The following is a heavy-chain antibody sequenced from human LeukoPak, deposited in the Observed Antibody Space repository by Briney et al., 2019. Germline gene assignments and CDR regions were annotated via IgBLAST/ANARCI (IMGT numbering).Heavy chain of an antibody. J-gene: IGHJ4*02. CDR3: ASRGYLNY. Sequence: GGSLRLSCVASGSTFNSYWMNWVRQAPGKGLVWVSHMSSDGTITSYADSVKGRFTISRDNAKNTLFLQMNSLRAEDTGVYYCASRGYLNYWGQGTLVTVSS. CDR1: GSTFNSYW. CDR2: MSSDGTIT. V-gene: IGHV3-74*01.